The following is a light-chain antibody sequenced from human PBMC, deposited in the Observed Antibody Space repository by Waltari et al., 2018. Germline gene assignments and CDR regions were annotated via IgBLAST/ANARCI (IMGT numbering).Light chain of an antibody. CDR1: QSVGRA. CDR3: QMYVRLPVT. V-gene: IGKV3-20*01. CDR2: DAS. J-gene: IGKJ1*01. Sequence: EIVLTQSPGTLALSPGERATLSCRASQSVGRALAWYQQKPGQAPRRLIYDASSRATGSSDKFSGSGSGTDFSLTISRVEPEDFAVYFCQMYVRLPVTFGQGTKVEVK.